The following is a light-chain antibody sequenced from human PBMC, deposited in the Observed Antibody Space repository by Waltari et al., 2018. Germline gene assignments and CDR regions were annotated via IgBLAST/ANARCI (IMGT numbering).Light chain of an antibody. CDR2: DAS. V-gene: IGKV3-11*01. J-gene: IGKJ5*01. CDR1: QSVRRY. Sequence: EIVLTQSPATLSLSPGESATLSCRASQSVRRYLAWYQQKPGQAPRLLIFDASNRATGIPARFSGSGSGTDFTLTISSLEPEDFAVYYCQQRSNWPPITFGQGTRLEIK. CDR3: QQRSNWPPIT.